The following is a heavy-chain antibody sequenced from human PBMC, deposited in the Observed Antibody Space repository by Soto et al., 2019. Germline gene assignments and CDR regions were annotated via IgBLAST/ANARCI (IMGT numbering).Heavy chain of an antibody. Sequence: PGGSLRLSCAAPGFIVSSNYMNWVRQAPGKGLEWVSVIYSAGSTNYADSVKGRFTISRDNAKNSLYLQMNSLRAEDTAVYYCARDHHRYSGYDYVDYWGQGTLVTVSS. J-gene: IGHJ4*02. D-gene: IGHD5-12*01. CDR2: IYSAGST. CDR1: GFIVSSNY. CDR3: ARDHHRYSGYDYVDY. V-gene: IGHV3-53*01.